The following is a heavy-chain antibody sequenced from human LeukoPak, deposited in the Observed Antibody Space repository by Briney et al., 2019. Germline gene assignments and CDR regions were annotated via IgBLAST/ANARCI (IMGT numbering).Heavy chain of an antibody. CDR2: ISGSGSGGST. D-gene: IGHD5-24*01. CDR1: GFTFDDYA. Sequence: GGSLRLSCAASGFTFDDYAMHWVRQAPGKGLEWVSSISGSGSGGSTYYADSVKGRFTISRDNSKNTLYLQMNSLRAEDTAVYYCAKSGYNRFDYWGQGTLVTVSS. J-gene: IGHJ4*02. V-gene: IGHV3-23*01. CDR3: AKSGYNRFDY.